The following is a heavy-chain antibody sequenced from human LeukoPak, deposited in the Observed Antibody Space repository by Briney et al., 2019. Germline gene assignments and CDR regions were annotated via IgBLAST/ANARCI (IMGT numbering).Heavy chain of an antibody. V-gene: IGHV2-5*02. CDR2: IYWDDDK. D-gene: IGHD6-13*01. Sequence: SGPTPVNPTQTLTLTCTFSGFSLRTRGVGVGWIRQPPGKALEWLSLIYWDDDKRYSTSLESRLTITKDTSKNQVVLTMTNMDPVDTATYYCAHYSSSWDYFDYWGQGTLVTVSS. J-gene: IGHJ4*02. CDR1: GFSLRTRGVG. CDR3: AHYSSSWDYFDY.